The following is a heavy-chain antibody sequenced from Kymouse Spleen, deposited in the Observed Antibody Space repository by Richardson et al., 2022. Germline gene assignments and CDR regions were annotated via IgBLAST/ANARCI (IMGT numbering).Heavy chain of an antibody. J-gene: IGHJ6*02. CDR3: ARDCSSTSCYGENYYYGMDV. CDR1: GFTFSSYG. V-gene: IGHV3-33*01. CDR2: IWYDGSNK. Sequence: QVQLVESGGGVVQPGRSLRLSCAASGFTFSSYGMHWVRQAPGKGLEWVAVIWYDGSNKYYADSVKGRFTISRDNSKNTLYLQMNSLRAEDTAVYYCARDCSSTSCYGENYYYGMDVWGQGTTVTVSS. D-gene: IGHD2-2*02.